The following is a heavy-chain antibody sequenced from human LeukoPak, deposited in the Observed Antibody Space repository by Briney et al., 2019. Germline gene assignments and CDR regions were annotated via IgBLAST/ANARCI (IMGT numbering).Heavy chain of an antibody. CDR2: ISDSGGST. V-gene: IGHV3-23*01. J-gene: IGHJ4*02. Sequence: TGGSLRLSCAASGFTFSSYAMSWVRQAPGKGLEWVSSISDSGGSTYYTDSVKGRFTISRDNSKNTLYLQMNSLRAEDTAVYYCANRPLHYWGQGTLVTVSS. CDR1: GFTFSSYA. CDR3: ANRPLHY.